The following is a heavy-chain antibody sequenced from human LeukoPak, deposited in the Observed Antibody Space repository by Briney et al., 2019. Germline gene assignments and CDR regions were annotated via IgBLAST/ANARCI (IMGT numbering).Heavy chain of an antibody. CDR1: DFTLSSYG. J-gene: IGHJ4*02. CDR3: ARDHTPRQPEYFDY. V-gene: IGHV1-46*01. Sequence: ASVKVSCKASDFTLSSYGIAWVRRAPGQGLEWMGIINPSGGSTSYAQKFQGRVTMTRDTSTSTVYMELSSLRSEDTAVYYCARDHTPRQPEYFDYWGQGTLVTVSS. D-gene: IGHD2-2*02. CDR2: INPSGGST.